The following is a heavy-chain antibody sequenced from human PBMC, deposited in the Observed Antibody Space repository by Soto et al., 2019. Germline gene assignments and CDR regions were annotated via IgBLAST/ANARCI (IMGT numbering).Heavy chain of an antibody. CDR3: ARSQGSSTSLEIYYYYSYGMDV. V-gene: IGHV1-69*01. CDR1: GGTFSSYA. D-gene: IGHD2-2*01. J-gene: IGHJ6*02. CDR2: IIPISGTA. Sequence: QVQLVQSGAEVKKPGSSVKVSCKASGGTFSSYAISWVRQAPGQGLEWMGGIIPISGTANYAQKFQGRVTITVDEYTSTAYVKLSSMRSDDTAVYYCARSQGSSTSLEIYYYYSYGMDVWGQGTTVTVSS.